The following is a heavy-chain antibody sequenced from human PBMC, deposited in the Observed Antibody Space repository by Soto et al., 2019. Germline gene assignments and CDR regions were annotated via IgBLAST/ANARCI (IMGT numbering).Heavy chain of an antibody. CDR3: ATDLKYGTLEH. V-gene: IGHV3-30*03. J-gene: IGHJ1*01. Sequence: QVQVVESGGGVVQPGRSLRLSCAASGFNFSNYNMHWVRQAPGKGLECVAIISHDGSKQYSAGSVKGRFTISRDNAKNILFLQMDSLRAEDTAVYNCATDLKYGTLEHWGQGTLVRVS. CDR2: ISHDGSKQ. CDR1: GFNFSNYN. D-gene: IGHD1-1*01.